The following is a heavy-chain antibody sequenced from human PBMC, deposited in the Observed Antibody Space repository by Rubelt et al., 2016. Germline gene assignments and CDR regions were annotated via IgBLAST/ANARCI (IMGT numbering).Heavy chain of an antibody. Sequence: AMSWFRQAPGKELAWVGFISSKTYGGTTDYAASVKSRFTISSNDSKSIAFLQMNSLKTEDTAVYYCSRGRSSSWYYFDCWGQGTLVTVSS. CDR2: ISSKTYGGTT. CDR1: A. V-gene: IGHV3-49*03. CDR3: SRGRSSSWYYFDC. D-gene: IGHD6-13*01. J-gene: IGHJ4*02.